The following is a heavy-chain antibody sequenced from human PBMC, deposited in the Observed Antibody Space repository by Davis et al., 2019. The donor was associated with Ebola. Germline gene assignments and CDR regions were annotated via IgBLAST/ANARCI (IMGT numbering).Heavy chain of an antibody. V-gene: IGHV3-30*18. J-gene: IGHJ6*04. Sequence: GESLKISCAASGFTFSNYGIHWVRQAPGKGLEWVAVISYDGNEYYADSVKGRFTISRDNSKNTLSLHMNSLRPEDTAVYYCAKDDLGGLDVWGKGTTVTVSS. CDR3: AKDDLGGLDV. D-gene: IGHD2-21*02. CDR2: ISYDGNE. CDR1: GFTFSNYG.